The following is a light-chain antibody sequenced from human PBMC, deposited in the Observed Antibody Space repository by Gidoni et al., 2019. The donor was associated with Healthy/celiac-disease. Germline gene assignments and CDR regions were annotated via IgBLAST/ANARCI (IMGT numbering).Light chain of an antibody. CDR3: SSYAGSNNLGV. Sequence: QSALTQPPSASGSPGQSVTISCTGTSSVVGGYNYVSWYQQHPGKAPKLMIYEVSKRPSGVPVRFSGSKSGNTASLTVSGLQAEDEADYYCSSYAGSNNLGVFGTGTKVTVL. V-gene: IGLV2-8*01. CDR1: SSVVGGYNY. CDR2: EVS. J-gene: IGLJ1*01.